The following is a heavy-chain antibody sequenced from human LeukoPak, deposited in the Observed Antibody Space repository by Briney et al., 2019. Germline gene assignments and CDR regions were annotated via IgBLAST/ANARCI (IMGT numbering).Heavy chain of an antibody. Sequence: ASVKVSRKVFGDTFTDYYKHGGQQAPRKRAEGVGVVDPQDGETIYAEKFQGRVTITADTSTDTAYMELSSLRSEDTAVYYCATLRFLEWFSYYYYMDVWGKGTTVTVSS. CDR2: VDPQDGET. V-gene: IGHV1-69-2*01. D-gene: IGHD3-3*01. J-gene: IGHJ6*03. CDR1: GDTFTDYY. CDR3: ATLRFLEWFSYYYYMDV.